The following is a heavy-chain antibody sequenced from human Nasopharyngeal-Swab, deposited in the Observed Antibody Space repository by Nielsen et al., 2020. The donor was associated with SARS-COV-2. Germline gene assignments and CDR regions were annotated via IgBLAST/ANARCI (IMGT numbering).Heavy chain of an antibody. CDR2: ISAYNGNT. Sequence: ASVKVSCKASGYTFTSYGISWVRQAPGQGLEWMGWISAYNGNTNYAQKLQGRVTMTTDTSTSTAYMELRSLRSDDTAVYYCARLSYCGGDCYWSFIDYWGQGTQVTVSS. V-gene: IGHV1-18*04. CDR1: GYTFTSYG. D-gene: IGHD2-21*02. J-gene: IGHJ4*02. CDR3: ARLSYCGGDCYWSFIDY.